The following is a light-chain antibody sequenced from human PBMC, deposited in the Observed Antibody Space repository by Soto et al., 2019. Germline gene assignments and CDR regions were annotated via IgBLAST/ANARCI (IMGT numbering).Light chain of an antibody. CDR1: RSNIGSNT. V-gene: IGLV1-44*01. CDR2: SNN. CDR3: AAWSDSLNGRV. Sequence: QAVVTQPPSASGTPGQRVTISCSGSRSNIGSNTVNWYQQLPGTAPKLLIYSNNQRPSGVPDRFSGSKSGTSASLAISGLQSEDEADYYCAAWSDSLNGRVFGGGTKLTVL. J-gene: IGLJ3*02.